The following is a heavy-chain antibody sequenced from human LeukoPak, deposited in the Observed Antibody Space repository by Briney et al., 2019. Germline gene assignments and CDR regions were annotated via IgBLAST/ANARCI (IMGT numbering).Heavy chain of an antibody. J-gene: IGHJ5*02. CDR3: ARGTPHYYGSGSYYLGSWFDP. CDR2: NYHLGST. V-gene: IGHV4-4*02. D-gene: IGHD3-10*01. CDR1: GGSISSGHG. Sequence: PSETLSLTCTVSGGSISSGHGWSWVRQPPGKGLEWIGENYHLGSTSYNPSLKSRVTISVDNSKNQFSLKLYSVTAADTAVYYCARGTPHYYGSGSYYLGSWFDPWGQAILASVSS.